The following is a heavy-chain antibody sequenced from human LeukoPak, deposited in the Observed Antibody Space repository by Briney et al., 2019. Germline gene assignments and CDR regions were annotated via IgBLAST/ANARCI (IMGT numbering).Heavy chain of an antibody. Sequence: GALRLSCAASGFTFSSYGMHWVRQAPGKGLEWVAFIRYDGSNKYYADSVKGRFTISRDNSKNTMYLQMSSLRAEDTAVFYCAKGYSFVITTVEYFFDYWGQGALVTVSS. V-gene: IGHV3-30*02. CDR1: GFTFSSYG. D-gene: IGHD3-22*01. J-gene: IGHJ4*02. CDR3: AKGYSFVITTVEYFFDY. CDR2: IRYDGSNK.